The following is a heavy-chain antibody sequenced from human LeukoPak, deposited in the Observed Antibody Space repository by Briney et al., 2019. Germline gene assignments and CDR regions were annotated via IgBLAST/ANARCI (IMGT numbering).Heavy chain of an antibody. Sequence: PGGSLRLSCAASGFTFSSYAMSWVRQAPGQGLEWVSAISGSGGSTYYADSVKGRFTISRDNSKGTLYLQMNSLRAEDTAVYYCAKDQIAVAGTNFDYWGQGTLVTVSS. J-gene: IGHJ4*02. CDR2: ISGSGGST. CDR3: AKDQIAVAGTNFDY. D-gene: IGHD6-19*01. V-gene: IGHV3-23*01. CDR1: GFTFSSYA.